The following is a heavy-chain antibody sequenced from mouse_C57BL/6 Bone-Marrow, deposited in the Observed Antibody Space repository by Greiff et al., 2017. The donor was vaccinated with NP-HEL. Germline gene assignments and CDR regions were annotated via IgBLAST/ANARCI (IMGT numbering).Heavy chain of an antibody. CDR1: GYTFTSYW. J-gene: IGHJ4*01. CDR3: ARQTINYYAMDY. Sequence: QVQLQQPGAELVKPGASVKMSCKASGYTFTSYWIPWVKQRPGQGLEWIGDIYPGSGSTNYNEKFKGKATLTVDTSSSTAYMQLSSLTSEDSAVYYCARQTINYYAMDYWGQGTSVTVSA. CDR2: IYPGSGST. V-gene: IGHV1-55*01.